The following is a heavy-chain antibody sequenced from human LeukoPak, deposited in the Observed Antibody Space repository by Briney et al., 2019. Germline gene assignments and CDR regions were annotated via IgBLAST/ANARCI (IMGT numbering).Heavy chain of an antibody. J-gene: IGHJ4*02. Sequence: GGSLRLSCAASGFTFSSYSMNWVRQAPGKGLEWVSSISSSSYIYYADSVKGRFIISRDNAKNSLYLQMNSLRAEDTAVYYCARGRDYYDSTGFDYWGQGTLVTVSS. CDR1: GFTFSSYS. CDR3: ARGRDYYDSTGFDY. CDR2: ISSSSYI. V-gene: IGHV3-21*01. D-gene: IGHD3-22*01.